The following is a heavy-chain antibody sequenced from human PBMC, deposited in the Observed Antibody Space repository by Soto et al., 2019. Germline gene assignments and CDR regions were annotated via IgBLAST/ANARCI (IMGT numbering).Heavy chain of an antibody. V-gene: IGHV5-51*01. D-gene: IGHD5-12*01. Sequence: GESQRVWCRAAGDSFTNSGSGWARQMPGKGLEWMGIIYPDDSDTRYSPSFQGQVTISADKSISTAYLQWSSLKASDTAMYYCARHINGYDPNYYYYGMDVWGQGTTVTVSS. J-gene: IGHJ6*02. CDR1: GDSFTNSG. CDR3: ARHINGYDPNYYYYGMDV. CDR2: IYPDDSDT.